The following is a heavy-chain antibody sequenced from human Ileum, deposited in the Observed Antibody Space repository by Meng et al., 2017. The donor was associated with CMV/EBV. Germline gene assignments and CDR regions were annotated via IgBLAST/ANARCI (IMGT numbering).Heavy chain of an antibody. CDR2: VSHIGTTV. V-gene: IGHV3-11*04. CDR3: ARGAAFTNYYQDFFDS. CDR1: GFIFSNDY. Sequence: GFIFSNDYMTWIRQAPGKGLEWISYVSHIGTTVYYADSVQGRFTVSRDNAENSLSLQMNSLRVEDTAVYYCARGAAFTNYYQDFFDSWGQGTLVTVSS. D-gene: IGHD1-26*01. J-gene: IGHJ4*02.